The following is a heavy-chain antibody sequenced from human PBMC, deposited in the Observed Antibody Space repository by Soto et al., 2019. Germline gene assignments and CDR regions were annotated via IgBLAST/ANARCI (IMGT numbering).Heavy chain of an antibody. Sequence: QVQLVQSGAEVKKPGASVKVSCKAAGYTFTRCYVHWVRQAPGQGLEWMGRIDPSGGSTSYAEKFQGRVTMTRDTSTTTAYMELSSLRSDDTAVYYCARAKVIFGVVISFDYWGQGTLVSVSS. CDR1: GYTFTRCY. CDR2: IDPSGGST. J-gene: IGHJ4*02. CDR3: ARAKVIFGVVISFDY. D-gene: IGHD3-3*01. V-gene: IGHV1-46*01.